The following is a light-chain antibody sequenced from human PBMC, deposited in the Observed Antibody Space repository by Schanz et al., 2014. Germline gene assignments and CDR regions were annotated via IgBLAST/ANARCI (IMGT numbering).Light chain of an antibody. CDR1: SSDAGSYNL. CDR3: SSNGGVNIYV. Sequence: QSALTQPASVSGSPGQSISISCTGTSSDAGSYNLVSWYQQHPGKAPKLMIYDVTKRPSGVPDRFSGSKSGNTASLTVSGLQAEDEADYYCSSNGGVNIYVFGTGTKLTVL. J-gene: IGLJ1*01. CDR2: DVT. V-gene: IGLV2-14*02.